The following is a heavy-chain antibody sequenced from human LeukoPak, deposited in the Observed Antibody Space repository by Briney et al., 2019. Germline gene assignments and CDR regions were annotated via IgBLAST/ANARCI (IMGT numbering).Heavy chain of an antibody. Sequence: GGSLRLSCAASGFTFSSYAMSWVRQAPGKGLEWVSAISGSGGSTYYADSVKGRFTISRDNSKNTLYLQMNSLRAEDTAVYYCAKDESYSSSWYYYYYGMDVWGQGTTVTVSS. CDR2: ISGSGGST. J-gene: IGHJ6*02. V-gene: IGHV3-23*01. D-gene: IGHD6-13*01. CDR3: AKDESYSSSWYYYYYGMDV. CDR1: GFTFSSYA.